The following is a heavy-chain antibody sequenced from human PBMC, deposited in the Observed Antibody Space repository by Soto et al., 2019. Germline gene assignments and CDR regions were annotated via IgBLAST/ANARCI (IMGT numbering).Heavy chain of an antibody. V-gene: IGHV4-34*01. D-gene: IGHD4-17*01. CDR3: ARTDLYGDYRLDY. Sequence: PSETLSLTCAVDGGSFRGYDWSWIGQPPGKGLEWIGEINHSGTTNYNPSLKSRVTISVDTSKNQFSLKLSSVTAADTAVYYCARTDLYGDYRLDYWGQGTLVTVSS. CDR2: INHSGTT. CDR1: GGSFRGYD. J-gene: IGHJ4*02.